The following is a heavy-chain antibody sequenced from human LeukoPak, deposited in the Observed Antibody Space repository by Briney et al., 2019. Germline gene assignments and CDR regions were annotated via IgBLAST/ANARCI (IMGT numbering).Heavy chain of an antibody. D-gene: IGHD3-22*01. CDR2: ISYDGSNK. CDR1: GFTFNRRG. Sequence: PGGSLRLSCAASGFTFNRRGMHWVRQAPGKGLEWVAVISYDGSNKYYADSVKGRFTISRDNSKNTLYLQMNSLRAEDTAVYYCARDRGPYYYDSSGYPGWYYYMDVWGKGTTVTVSS. J-gene: IGHJ6*03. V-gene: IGHV3-30*19. CDR3: ARDRGPYYYDSSGYPGWYYYMDV.